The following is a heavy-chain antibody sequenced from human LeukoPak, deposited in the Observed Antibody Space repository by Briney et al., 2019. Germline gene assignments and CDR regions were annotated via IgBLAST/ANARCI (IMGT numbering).Heavy chain of an antibody. V-gene: IGHV4-59*01. CDR3: ARSSSGGGYYYYYMDV. CDR1: GGSISSYY. Sequence: SETLSLTCTVSGGSISSYYWSWIRQPPGKGLEWIGYIYYSGSTNYNPSLKSRVTISVDTSKNQFSLKLSSVTAADTAVYYCARSSSGGGYYYYYMDVWGKGTTVTVSS. D-gene: IGHD1-26*01. CDR2: IYYSGST. J-gene: IGHJ6*03.